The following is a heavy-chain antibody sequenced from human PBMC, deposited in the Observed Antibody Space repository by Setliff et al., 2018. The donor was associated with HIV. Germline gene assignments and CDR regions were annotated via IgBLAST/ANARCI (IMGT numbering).Heavy chain of an antibody. D-gene: IGHD6-13*01. V-gene: IGHV4-39*01. CDR1: GGSISSTSYY. J-gene: IGHJ6*03. CDR2: IYHSGST. Sequence: SETLSLTCTVSGGSISSTSYYWGWIRQPPGEGLETPGRGLEWIGHIYHSGSTYFNPSLRSRLTMSIDTSRNQFSLKLDSVTAADTAVYYCARQASGSSWYLASYFHNYYTDVWGQGTTVTVSS. CDR3: ARQASGSSWYLASYFHNYYTDV.